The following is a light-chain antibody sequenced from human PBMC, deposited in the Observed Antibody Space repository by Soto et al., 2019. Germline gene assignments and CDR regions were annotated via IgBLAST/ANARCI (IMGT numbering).Light chain of an antibody. V-gene: IGKV1-5*03. CDR2: QAS. CDR1: QSVSNW. J-gene: IGKJ3*01. Sequence: DIQMTQSPSTLSASVGDRVTITCRASQSVSNWLAWYQQKPGKAPKLLIYQASSLQSGVPSKFSGSGSGTEFTLTISSLQPDASATYFCQQYNSYSFAFGPGTKV. CDR3: QQYNSYSFA.